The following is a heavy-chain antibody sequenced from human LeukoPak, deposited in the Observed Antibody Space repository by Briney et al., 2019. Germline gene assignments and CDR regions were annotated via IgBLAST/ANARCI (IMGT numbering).Heavy chain of an antibody. Sequence: RRSLRHSCAASGFTLSSYGMHWVRQAPGKGLEWVAVISYDGSNKYYADSVKGRFTISRDNSKNTLYLQMNSLRAEDTAVYYRATDDYCGSGSYSFDYWGQGTLVTVSS. CDR2: ISYDGSNK. CDR3: ATDDYCGSGSYSFDY. D-gene: IGHD3-10*01. CDR1: GFTLSSYG. V-gene: IGHV3-30*03. J-gene: IGHJ4*02.